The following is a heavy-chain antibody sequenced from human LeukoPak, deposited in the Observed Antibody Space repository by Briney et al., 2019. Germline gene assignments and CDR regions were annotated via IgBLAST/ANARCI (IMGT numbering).Heavy chain of an antibody. V-gene: IGHV3-7*01. CDR3: ARVGIDYLASYHFDH. D-gene: IGHD2/OR15-2a*01. Sequence: GGSLRLSCSASGFTFNYSWMSWVRQAPGKGLEWVANIKQRGSEKSYVDSVKGRFSISRDNTKNSVFLQMNSLRAEDTAVYYCARVGIDYLASYHFDHWGRGTLVTVSS. CDR2: IKQRGSEK. J-gene: IGHJ4*02. CDR1: GFTFNYSW.